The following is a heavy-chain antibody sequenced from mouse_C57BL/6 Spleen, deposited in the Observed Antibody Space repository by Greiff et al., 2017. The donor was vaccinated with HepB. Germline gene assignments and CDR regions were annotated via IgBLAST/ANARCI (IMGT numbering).Heavy chain of an antibody. CDR3: ASEGTTVVATRYFDV. CDR1: GYTFTSYW. J-gene: IGHJ1*03. Sequence: QVQLQQPGAELVKPGASVKLSCKASGYTFTSYWMHWVKQRPGRGLEWIGRIDPNSGGTKYNEKFKSKATLTVDKPSSTAYMQLSSLTSEDSAVYYCASEGTTVVATRYFDVWGTGTTVTVSS. D-gene: IGHD1-1*01. CDR2: IDPNSGGT. V-gene: IGHV1-72*01.